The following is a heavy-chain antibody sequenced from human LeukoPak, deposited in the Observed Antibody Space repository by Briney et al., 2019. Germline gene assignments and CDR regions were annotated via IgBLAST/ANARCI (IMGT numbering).Heavy chain of an antibody. J-gene: IGHJ3*02. D-gene: IGHD2-2*01. CDR3: ARVPHRYCSSTSCYAFDI. CDR2: IIPIFGTA. V-gene: IGHV1-69*05. Sequence: GASVKVSCKASGGTFSSYAISWVRQAPGQGLEWMGGIIPIFGTANYAQKFQGRVTITTDESTSTAYMELSSLRSEDTAVYYCARVPHRYCSSTSCYAFDIWGQGTMVTVSS. CDR1: GGTFSSYA.